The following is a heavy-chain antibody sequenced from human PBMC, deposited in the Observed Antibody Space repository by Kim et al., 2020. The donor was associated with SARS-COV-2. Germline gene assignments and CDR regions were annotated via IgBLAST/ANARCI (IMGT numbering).Heavy chain of an antibody. V-gene: IGHV4-34*01. D-gene: IGHD2-21*02. J-gene: IGHJ6*02. CDR3: ARVTRSSYFYGMDV. Sequence: NQTLKSRVTITVDTSTNQCSLKLSSVTAADTAVYYCARVTRSSYFYGMDVWGQGTTVTVSS.